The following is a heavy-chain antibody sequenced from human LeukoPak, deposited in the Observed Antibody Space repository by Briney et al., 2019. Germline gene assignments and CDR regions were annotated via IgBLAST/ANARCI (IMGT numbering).Heavy chain of an antibody. D-gene: IGHD2-2*01. V-gene: IGHV3-30*03. CDR1: GFTFSSYG. Sequence: GGSLRLSCAASGFTFSSYGMHWVRQAPGKGLEWVAVISYDRSNKYYADSVKGRFTISGDNSKNTLYLQMNSLRAEDTAVYYCARHPIVVVPAAIYFDYWGQGTLVTVSS. CDR3: ARHPIVVVPAAIYFDY. CDR2: ISYDRSNK. J-gene: IGHJ4*02.